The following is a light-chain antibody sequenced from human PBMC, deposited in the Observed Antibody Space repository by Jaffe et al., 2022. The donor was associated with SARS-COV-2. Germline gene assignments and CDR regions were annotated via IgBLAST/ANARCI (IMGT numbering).Light chain of an antibody. CDR3: QQYNDWPLT. CDR2: AAS. Sequence: ETVMTQSPATLSVSPGDRATLSCRASQSINSRLAWYQQKPGQAPRLLIYAASTRATGIPARFSGSESGADFTLTISSLQSEDSAVYYCQQYNDWPLTFGGGTKVEIK. CDR1: QSINSR. J-gene: IGKJ4*01. V-gene: IGKV3-15*01.